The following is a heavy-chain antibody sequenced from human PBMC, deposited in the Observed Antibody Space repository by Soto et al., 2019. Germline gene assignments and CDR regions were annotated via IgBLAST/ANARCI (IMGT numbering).Heavy chain of an antibody. CDR2: ISAYNGNT. D-gene: IGHD1-26*01. J-gene: IGHJ4*02. V-gene: IGHV1-18*01. CDR1: SSTFRGCG. CDR3: ARGVGWEPLDY. Sequence: VSVKLSCKASSSTFRGCGKRWVRQAPGQGLEWMGWISAYNGNTNYAQKLQGRVTMTTDTSTSTAYMELRSLRSDDTAVYYCARGVGWEPLDYWGQGTLVTAPQ.